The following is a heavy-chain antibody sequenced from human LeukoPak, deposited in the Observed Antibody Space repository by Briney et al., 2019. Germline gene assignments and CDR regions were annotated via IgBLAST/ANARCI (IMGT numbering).Heavy chain of an antibody. CDR1: GDSISSSNYY. Sequence: SETLSLTCTVSGDSISSSNYYWGWIRQPPGKGLEWIGSIYYSGSTYYNPSLKSRVTISVDTSKNQFSLKLSSVTAADTAVYYCARARYDFWSGYYGYYFDYWGQGTLVTVSS. CDR3: ARARYDFWSGYYGYYFDY. CDR2: IYYSGST. J-gene: IGHJ4*02. V-gene: IGHV4-39*01. D-gene: IGHD3-3*01.